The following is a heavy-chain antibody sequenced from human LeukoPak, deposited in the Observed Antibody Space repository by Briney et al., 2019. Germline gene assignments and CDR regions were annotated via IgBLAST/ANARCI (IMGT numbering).Heavy chain of an antibody. Sequence: GGSLRLSCAASGFTFRNASMSWVRPAPGEGREWVGRIKSKTDGGTTDYAAPGKGRFTFSRDDSKNTVYLQMNSLTHEDTAVYFCARRDTTMVRVDYWGQGTLVTVSS. CDR2: IKSKTDGGTT. CDR1: GFTFRNAS. V-gene: IGHV3-15*01. J-gene: IGHJ4*02. CDR3: ARRDTTMVRVDY. D-gene: IGHD5-18*01.